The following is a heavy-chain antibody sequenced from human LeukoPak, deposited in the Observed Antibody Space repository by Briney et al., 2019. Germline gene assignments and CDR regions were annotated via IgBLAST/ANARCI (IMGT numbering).Heavy chain of an antibody. CDR3: AKINREGATTGSGGPGSFDY. Sequence: GGSLRLSCAASGFTFNHYAMTWVRQAPGRGLEWVSAISGPSYSTHYADSVKGRFTISRDNPKSTVFLQMNSLRAEDTAIYYRAKINREGATTGSGGPGSFDYWGQGTLVTVSS. V-gene: IGHV3-23*01. J-gene: IGHJ4*02. CDR1: GFTFNHYA. CDR2: ISGPSYST. D-gene: IGHD1-26*01.